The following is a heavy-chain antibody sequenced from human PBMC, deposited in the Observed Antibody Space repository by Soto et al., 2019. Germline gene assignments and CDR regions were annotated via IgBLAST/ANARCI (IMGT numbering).Heavy chain of an antibody. CDR2: IRGSGDRT. D-gene: IGHD1-1*01. V-gene: IGHV3-23*01. CDR3: TKDQDRGGDNCPPFDY. CDR1: GLIFSDYA. J-gene: IGHJ4*02. Sequence: EVQLLESGGGLVQPGGSLRLSCAASGLIFSDYAMSWVRQAPGQGLEWVASIRGSGDRTYYPDSVKGRFTISRDNSKNTVHLQMNSLRAEDTAMYYCTKDQDRGGDNCPPFDYWGQGTLANVSS.